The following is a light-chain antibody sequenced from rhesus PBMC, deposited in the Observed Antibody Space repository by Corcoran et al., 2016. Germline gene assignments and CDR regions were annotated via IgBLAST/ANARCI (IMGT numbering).Light chain of an antibody. CDR3: QQYFSSPLT. Sequence: DIVMTQSPDSLAVSLGERVTINCKSSQSLFYHSNNKNYLAWYQQKPGESPKLLIYWASTRESGVPNRFSGSGSGTDFTLTISGLQAEDVAVYYCQQYFSSPLTFGPWTQLDIK. CDR2: WAS. J-gene: IGKJ3*01. CDR1: QSLFYHSNNKNY. V-gene: IGKV4-1*01.